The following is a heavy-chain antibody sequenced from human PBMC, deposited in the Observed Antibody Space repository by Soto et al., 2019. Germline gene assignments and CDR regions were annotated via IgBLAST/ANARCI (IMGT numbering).Heavy chain of an antibody. D-gene: IGHD3-9*01. CDR2: INPSGGST. V-gene: IGHV1-46*03. CDR1: GYTFTSYY. J-gene: IGHJ4*02. CDR3: ARNIRRYYDILTGYSPGQS. Sequence: GASVKVSCKASGYTFTSYYMHWVRQAPGQGLEWMGIINPSGGSTSYAQKFQGRVTMTRDTSTSTVYMELSSLRSEDTAVYCCARNIRRYYDILTGYSPGQSWGQGTLVTVSS.